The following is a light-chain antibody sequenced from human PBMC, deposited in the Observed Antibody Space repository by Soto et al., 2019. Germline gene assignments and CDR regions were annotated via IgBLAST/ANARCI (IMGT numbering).Light chain of an antibody. CDR2: DVS. CDR3: SSYTSSSTSVV. Sequence: QSALTQPASVSGSPGQSITISCTGTSSDVGIYNYVSWYQQHPDKAPKLMIYDVSYRPSGVSDRFSGSKSGNTASLTISGLQAEDEADYYCSSYTSSSTSVVFGGGTKVTVL. CDR1: SSDVGIYNY. J-gene: IGLJ2*01. V-gene: IGLV2-14*01.